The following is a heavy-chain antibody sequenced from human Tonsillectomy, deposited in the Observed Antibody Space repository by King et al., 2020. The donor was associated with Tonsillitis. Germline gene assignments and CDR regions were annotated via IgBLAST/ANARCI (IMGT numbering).Heavy chain of an antibody. CDR1: RFTFSGSA. CDR2: IRSKANSFAT. D-gene: IGHD4-17*01. J-gene: IGHJ4*02. CDR3: TRLAAPEYGDYGDY. V-gene: IGHV3-73*02. Sequence: VQLVESGGGLVQPGGSLKLSSAASRFTFSGSAMHWVRQASGKGLEWVGRIRSKANSFATAYAAAVKGRFTISRDDSKNTVYLKMNSLKTEDTAVYDCTRLAAPEYGDYGDYWGQGTLVTVSS.